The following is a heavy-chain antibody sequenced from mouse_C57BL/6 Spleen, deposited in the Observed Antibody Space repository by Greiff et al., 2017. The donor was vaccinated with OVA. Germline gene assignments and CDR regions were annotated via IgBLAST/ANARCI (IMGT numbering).Heavy chain of an antibody. CDR3: ARRYGSSWRYFDV. Sequence: VQLQQSGPELVKPGASVKISCKASGYTFTDYYINWVKQRPGQGLEWIGWIFPGSGSTYYNEKFKGKATLTVDKSSSTAYMLLSSLTSEDSAVYFCARRYGSSWRYFDVWGTGTTVTVSS. CDR2: IFPGSGST. J-gene: IGHJ1*03. D-gene: IGHD1-1*01. V-gene: IGHV1-75*01. CDR1: GYTFTDYY.